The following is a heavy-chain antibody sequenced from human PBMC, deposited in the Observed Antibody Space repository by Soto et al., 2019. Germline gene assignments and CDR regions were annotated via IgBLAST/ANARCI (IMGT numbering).Heavy chain of an antibody. CDR1: GYSISSGYY. Sequence: SETLSLTCAVSGYSISSGYYWGWIRQPPGKGLEWIGSIYHSGSTYYNPSLKSRVTISVDTSKNQFSLKLSSVTAADTAVYYCARLETEYCSGGSCYSVPSPFDYWGQGTLVTVSS. J-gene: IGHJ4*02. CDR3: ARLETEYCSGGSCYSVPSPFDY. CDR2: IYHSGST. V-gene: IGHV4-38-2*01. D-gene: IGHD2-15*01.